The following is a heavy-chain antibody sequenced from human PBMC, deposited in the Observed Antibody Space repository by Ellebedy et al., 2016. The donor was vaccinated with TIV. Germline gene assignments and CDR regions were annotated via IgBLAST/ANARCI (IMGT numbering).Heavy chain of an antibody. CDR1: GGSFSGYY. V-gene: IGHV4-59*12. CDR3: ARFHPLPWGPVVPAAYDY. J-gene: IGHJ4*02. D-gene: IGHD2-2*01. Sequence: SETLSLTXAVYGGSFSGYYWSWIRQPPGKGLEWIGYIYYSGSTNYNPSLKSRVTISVDTSKNQFSLKLSSVTAADTAVYYCARFHPLPWGPVVPAAYDYWGQGTLVTVSS. CDR2: IYYSGST.